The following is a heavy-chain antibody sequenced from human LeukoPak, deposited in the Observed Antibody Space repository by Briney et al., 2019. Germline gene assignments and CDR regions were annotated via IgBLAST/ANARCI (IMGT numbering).Heavy chain of an antibody. CDR3: ARIRYSENIDY. CDR2: IYHSGST. D-gene: IGHD1-1*01. Sequence: SGTLSLTCAVSGGSISSSNWWSWVRQPPGKGLEWIGEIYHSGSTNYNPSLKSRVTISVDTSKNQFSLKLSSVTAADTAVYYCARIRYSENIDYWGQGTLVTVSS. CDR1: GGSISSSNW. J-gene: IGHJ4*02. V-gene: IGHV4-4*02.